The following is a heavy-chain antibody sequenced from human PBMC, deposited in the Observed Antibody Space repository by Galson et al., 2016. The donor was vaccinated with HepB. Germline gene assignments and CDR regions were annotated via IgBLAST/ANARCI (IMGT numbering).Heavy chain of an antibody. J-gene: IGHJ4*02. CDR1: GFTFSSDA. Sequence: SLRLSCAASGFTFSSDALSWVRQAPGKGPEWVSSVSGFGGNTYYADSVKGRFTISRDNAKSSLYLQMSGLRPNDTAFYYCATTRLLDNWGQGILVTVSS. CDR2: VSGFGGNT. CDR3: ATTRLLDN. V-gene: IGHV3-23*01.